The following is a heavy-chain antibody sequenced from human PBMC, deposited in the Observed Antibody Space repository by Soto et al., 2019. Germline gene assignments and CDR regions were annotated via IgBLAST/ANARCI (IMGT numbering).Heavy chain of an antibody. J-gene: IGHJ4*02. D-gene: IGHD6-19*01. CDR1: GLTFSSCW. Sequence: GSLRLSCAASGLTFSSCWMHWVRQAPGKGLVWVSRISTDGSVTTYADSVKGRFTISRDNAKNTLYLQMNSLRTEDTAVYYCARAPYSSGWWGFDXWGQGTLVTVSS. CDR2: ISTDGSVT. CDR3: ARAPYSSGWWGFDX. V-gene: IGHV3-74*01.